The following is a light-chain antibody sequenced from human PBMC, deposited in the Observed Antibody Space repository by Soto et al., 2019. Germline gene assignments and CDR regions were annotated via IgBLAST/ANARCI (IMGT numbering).Light chain of an antibody. CDR2: GDS. CDR1: SSNIGTGYD. J-gene: IGLJ3*02. Sequence: QSVLTQPPSVSGAPGQRGTISCTGSSSNIGTGYDVHWYQQLPGTAPKVLIYGDSNRPSGVPDRFSGSKSGTSASLAITGLQAEDEADYYCQSYDSSLSGWVFGGGTKLTVL. V-gene: IGLV1-40*01. CDR3: QSYDSSLSGWV.